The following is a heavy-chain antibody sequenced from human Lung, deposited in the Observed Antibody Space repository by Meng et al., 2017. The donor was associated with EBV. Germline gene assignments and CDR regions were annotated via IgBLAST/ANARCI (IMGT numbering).Heavy chain of an antibody. Sequence: PSLVKPASTLVLPCVVSDRILRSGGYYWSGIRYHPGKGRDWIGYVCYRGSTYYTPSLKSLVTISVDTSKNQFSLKLSSVTAADTAVYYCARVVAGRYNWFDPWGQGTLVTVSS. D-gene: IGHD6-6*01. CDR3: ARVVAGRYNWFDP. CDR1: DRILRSGGYY. CDR2: VCYRGST. V-gene: IGHV4-31*01. J-gene: IGHJ5*02.